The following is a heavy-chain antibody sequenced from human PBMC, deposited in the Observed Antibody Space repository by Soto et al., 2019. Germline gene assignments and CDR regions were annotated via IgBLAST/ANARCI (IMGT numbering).Heavy chain of an antibody. V-gene: IGHV1-18*04. CDR2: ISTYNGNT. D-gene: IGHD2-8*01. Sequence: ASVKVSCKTSAYTFTNSGICWVRQAPGQGLEWMGWISTYNGNTNYAQRFQGRVTMTKDTSTSTAYMELGSLTSDDTAVYYCARDQSSYCTNGVCHYYYYYGMDVWGQGTTVTVSS. CDR1: AYTFTNSG. J-gene: IGHJ6*02. CDR3: ARDQSSYCTNGVCHYYYYYGMDV.